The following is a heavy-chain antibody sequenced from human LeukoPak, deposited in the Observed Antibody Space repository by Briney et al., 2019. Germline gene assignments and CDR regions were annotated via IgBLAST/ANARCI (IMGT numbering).Heavy chain of an antibody. J-gene: IGHJ4*02. CDR1: GYSISSGYY. CDR2: IYHSGST. Sequence: SETRSLTCTVSGYSISSGYYWGWIRQPPGKGLEWIGSIYHSGSTYYNPSLKSRVTISVDTSKDQFSLKLSSVTAADTAVYYCARDSRRDSSGYSIDYWGQGTLVTVSS. V-gene: IGHV4-38-2*02. CDR3: ARDSRRDSSGYSIDY. D-gene: IGHD3-22*01.